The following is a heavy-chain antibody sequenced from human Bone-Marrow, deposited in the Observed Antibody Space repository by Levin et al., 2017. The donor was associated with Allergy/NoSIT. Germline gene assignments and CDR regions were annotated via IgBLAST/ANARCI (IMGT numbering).Heavy chain of an antibody. Sequence: SVKVSCKASGGTFSSYAISWVRQAPGQGLEWMGGIIPIFGTANYAQKFQGRVTITADKSTSTAYMELSSLRSEDTAVYYCARGNYYYYYMDVWGKGTTVTVSS. CDR3: ARGNYYYYYMDV. D-gene: IGHD3-10*01. CDR2: IIPIFGTA. V-gene: IGHV1-69*06. J-gene: IGHJ6*03. CDR1: GGTFSSYA.